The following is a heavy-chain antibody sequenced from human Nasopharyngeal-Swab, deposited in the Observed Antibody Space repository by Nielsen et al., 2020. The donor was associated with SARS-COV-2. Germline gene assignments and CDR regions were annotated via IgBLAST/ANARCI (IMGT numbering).Heavy chain of an antibody. Sequence: GESLKISCAASGFTFSSYGMHWVRQAPGKGLEWVAFIRYDGSNKYYADSVKGRFTISRDSSKNTLYLQMNSLRAEDTAVYYCAPRWGGSGWYLDYWGQGTLVTVSS. CDR3: APRWGGSGWYLDY. V-gene: IGHV3-30*02. CDR2: IRYDGSNK. CDR1: GFTFSSYG. J-gene: IGHJ4*02. D-gene: IGHD6-19*01.